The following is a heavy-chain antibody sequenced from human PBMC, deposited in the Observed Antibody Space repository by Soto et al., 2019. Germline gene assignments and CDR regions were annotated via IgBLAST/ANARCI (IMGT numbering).Heavy chain of an antibody. CDR2: ISAGGGNT. CDR3: AKHAEYQLVSWFDP. CDR1: GFSFSTYA. D-gene: IGHD2-2*01. J-gene: IGHJ5*02. V-gene: IGHV3-23*01. Sequence: EVQLLESGGGLVQPGGSLRLSCAVSGFSFSTYAISWVRQAPGKGLARFSGISAGGGNTYYADSVRGRFTISRDNSKDTLYLQITSLRAEDTAFYYCAKHAEYQLVSWFDPWGQGTLVTVSS.